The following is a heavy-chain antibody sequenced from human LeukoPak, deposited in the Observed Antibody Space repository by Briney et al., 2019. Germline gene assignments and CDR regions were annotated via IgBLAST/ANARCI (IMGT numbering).Heavy chain of an antibody. J-gene: IGHJ3*02. V-gene: IGHV1-69*13. D-gene: IGHD3-22*01. Sequence: SVKVSCKASGGTFSSYAISWVRQAPGQGLEWMGGIIPIFGTANYAQKFQGRVTITADESTSTAYMELSSLRSEDTAVYYCARVWSYYYGSSGLAHDAFDIWGQGTMVTVSS. CDR2: IIPIFGTA. CDR3: ARVWSYYYGSSGLAHDAFDI. CDR1: GGTFSSYA.